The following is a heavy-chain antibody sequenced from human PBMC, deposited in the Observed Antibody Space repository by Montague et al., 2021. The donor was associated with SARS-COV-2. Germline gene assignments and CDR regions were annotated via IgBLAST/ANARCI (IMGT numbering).Heavy chain of an antibody. CDR3: ARTGDDYTRYYFDY. CDR2: TSGST. V-gene: IGHV4-4*07. D-gene: IGHD5-24*01. J-gene: IGHJ4*02. Sequence: TSGSTSHHLSLKSRVTISLDTSKHQFSLRLSSATAADTAGDYCARTGDDYTRYYFDYWGQGTLVTVSS.